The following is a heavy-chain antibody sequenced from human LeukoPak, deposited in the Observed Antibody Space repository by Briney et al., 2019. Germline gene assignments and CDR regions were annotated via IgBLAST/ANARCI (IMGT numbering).Heavy chain of an antibody. CDR1: RYSSTEFC. D-gene: IGHD1-26*01. CDR2: IYTGDSDT. CDR3: ARLASGTYLGDY. Sequence: GEALQIFCRGPRYSSTEFCIAWVRPVTGEGVGWMGIIYTGDSDTRYSPSFQGQVPISTDKSNSTAYLQWRRLKTSGTAMNYGARLASGTYLGDYWGQGTLVTVSS. J-gene: IGHJ4*02. V-gene: IGHV5-51*01.